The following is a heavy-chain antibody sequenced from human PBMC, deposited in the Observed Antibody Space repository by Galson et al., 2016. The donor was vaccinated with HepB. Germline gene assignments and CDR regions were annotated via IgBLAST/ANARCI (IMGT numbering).Heavy chain of an antibody. CDR2: ISSDSSSI. J-gene: IGHJ4*02. V-gene: IGHV3-48*02. CDR1: GFTFSSYS. CDR3: ARVLSAYCGCDFSAVYGY. D-gene: IGHD2-21*02. Sequence: SLRLSCAASGFTFSSYSMSWVRQAPGKGLEWVSYISSDSSSIFYTDSVQGRFTIFRDNAKNTLYLQMNSLRDEDTAVYYCARVLSAYCGCDFSAVYGYWGQGTLVTVSS.